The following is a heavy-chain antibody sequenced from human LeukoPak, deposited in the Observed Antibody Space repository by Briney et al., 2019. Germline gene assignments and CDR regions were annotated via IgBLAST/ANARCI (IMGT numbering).Heavy chain of an antibody. CDR1: GGSFSGYY. D-gene: IGHD3-16*01. CDR2: INHSGST. CDR3: AREGPFSYGYFDF. V-gene: IGHV4-34*01. Sequence: SETLSLTCAVYGGSFSGYYWSWIRPPPGKGLEWIGEINHSGSTNYNPSLKSRVTISVDTSKNQFSLKLSSVTAADTAVYYCAREGPFSYGYFDFWGQGTLVAVSS. J-gene: IGHJ4*02.